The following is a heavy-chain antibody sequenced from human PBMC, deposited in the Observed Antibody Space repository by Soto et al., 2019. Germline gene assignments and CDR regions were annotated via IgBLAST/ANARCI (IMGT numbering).Heavy chain of an antibody. V-gene: IGHV1-18*01. Sequence: QVQLVQSGAEVKKPGASVKVSCKASGYTFTSYGISWVRQAPGQGLEWMGWISAYNGNTNYAQKLQGRVTMTTDTSQSTAYMELRSLRSDDTAVYYCARDLVTYYYASGSYGDYGMDVWGQGTTVTVSS. CDR3: ARDLVTYYYASGSYGDYGMDV. CDR2: ISAYNGNT. D-gene: IGHD3-10*01. CDR1: GYTFTSYG. J-gene: IGHJ6*02.